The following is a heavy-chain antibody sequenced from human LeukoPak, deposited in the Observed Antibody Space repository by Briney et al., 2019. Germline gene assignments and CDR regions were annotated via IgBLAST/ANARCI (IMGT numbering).Heavy chain of an antibody. CDR1: GFTFSKYA. CDR2: IWNDGSDE. V-gene: IGHV3-33*01. CDR3: TFEIGRSQGAFDI. J-gene: IGHJ3*02. D-gene: IGHD1-26*01. Sequence: PGGPLRLSCAASGFTFSKYAMHWVRQTPGKGLEWVAAIWNDGSDENYADSVKGRFTISSDNSKSTLYLQMNSLRAEDTAVYYCTFEIGRSQGAFDIWGQGTMITVSS.